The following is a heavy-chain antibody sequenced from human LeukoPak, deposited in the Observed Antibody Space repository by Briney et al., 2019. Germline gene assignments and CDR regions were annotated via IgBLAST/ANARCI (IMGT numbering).Heavy chain of an antibody. CDR1: GFTFSTYP. Sequence: GGSLRLSCIASGFTFSTYPMHWVRQAPGKGLEWVSYISSSGSTIYYADSVKGRFTISRDNAKNSLYLQMNSLRAEDTAVYYCARDLKAAGTRFYFDYWGQGTLVTVSS. CDR3: ARDLKAAGTRFYFDY. D-gene: IGHD6-13*01. V-gene: IGHV3-48*04. CDR2: ISSSGSTI. J-gene: IGHJ4*02.